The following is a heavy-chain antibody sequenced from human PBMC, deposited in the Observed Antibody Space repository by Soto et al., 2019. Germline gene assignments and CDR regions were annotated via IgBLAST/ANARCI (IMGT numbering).Heavy chain of an antibody. D-gene: IGHD3-10*01. CDR2: IDDTGST. CDR3: ARPRYYSPSIDP. V-gene: IGHV4-59*04. CDR1: GGSISSYY. Sequence: PSETLSLTCTVSGGSISSYYWSWIRQPPGKGLEWIGEIDDTGSTNYNPSLKSRVTMSVDTSKNQFYLNLTSVTAADAAVYYCARPRYYSPSIDPWGQGTRVTVS. J-gene: IGHJ5*02.